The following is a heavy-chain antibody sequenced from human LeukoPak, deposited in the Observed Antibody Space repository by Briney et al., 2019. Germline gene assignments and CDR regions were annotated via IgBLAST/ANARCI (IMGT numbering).Heavy chain of an antibody. CDR3: VKVDT. CDR2: IRNDGNKY. D-gene: IGHD5-18*01. CDR1: GFTFSTFG. J-gene: IGHJ4*02. V-gene: IGHV3-30*02. Sequence: GGSLRLSCVASGFTFSTFGMHWVRQSPGKGLDWVAFIRNDGNKYNYAESVKGRFTISRDNSKNTLYLQMDSLSAEDTAVYYCVKVDTWGQGTLVTVSS.